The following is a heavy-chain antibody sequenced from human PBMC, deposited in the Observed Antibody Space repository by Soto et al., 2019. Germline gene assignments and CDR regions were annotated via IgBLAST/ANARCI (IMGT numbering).Heavy chain of an antibody. V-gene: IGHV3-21*01. CDR1: GFTFSSYS. D-gene: IGHD2-15*01. CDR3: AIDLLGYCSGGSCYSDEFWFDP. CDR2: ISSSSSYI. Sequence: GGSLRLSCAASGFTFSSYSMNWVRQAPGKGLEWVSSISSSSSYIYYADSVKGRFTISRDNAKNSLYLQMNSLRAEDTAVYYCAIDLLGYCSGGSCYSDEFWFDPWGQGTLVTVSS. J-gene: IGHJ5*02.